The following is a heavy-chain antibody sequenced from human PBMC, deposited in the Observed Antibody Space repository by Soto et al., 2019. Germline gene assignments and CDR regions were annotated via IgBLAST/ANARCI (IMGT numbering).Heavy chain of an antibody. CDR2: INPDASDA. J-gene: IGHJ3*02. CDR1: GFTFSSHW. V-gene: IGHV3-74*01. D-gene: IGHD2-8*01. CDR3: ARPKTMVYSAFDT. Sequence: EVQLVESGGGLVQPGGSLRLSCAASGFTFSSHWLHWVRQTPGEGLVSVSRINPDASDADYADSVKGRFTISRDNAKSTLYLDMNSLRAEDTGVYYCARPKTMVYSAFDTWGQRTMVTVSS.